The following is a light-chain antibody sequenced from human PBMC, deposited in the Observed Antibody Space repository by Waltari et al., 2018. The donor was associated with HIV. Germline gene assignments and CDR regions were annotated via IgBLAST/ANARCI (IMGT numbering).Light chain of an antibody. V-gene: IGLV1-44*01. CDR1: SSNIGSNP. CDR3: AAWDDSLHGYV. Sequence: QSVLTQPPSASGTPGRRVTISCSGSSSNIGSNPINWYRQLPGTAPKLLIYSNNQWPSGVPDRFSGSKSGTSASLAISGLQSEDEADYYCAAWDDSLHGYVFGTGTKVTVV. J-gene: IGLJ1*01. CDR2: SNN.